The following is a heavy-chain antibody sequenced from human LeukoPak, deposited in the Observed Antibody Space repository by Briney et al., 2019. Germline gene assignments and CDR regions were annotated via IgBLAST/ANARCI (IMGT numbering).Heavy chain of an antibody. Sequence: GGSLRLSCAASGFTFDDYAMHWVRQPPGKGLVWVSLITWDGDNTYYTDSVKGRFTISRDNSENFLYLQMNSLRAEDTALYYCAKGTSSWHEFDYWGQGTLVTVSS. CDR2: ITWDGDNT. CDR3: AKGTSSWHEFDY. V-gene: IGHV3-43D*03. D-gene: IGHD6-13*01. J-gene: IGHJ4*02. CDR1: GFTFDDYA.